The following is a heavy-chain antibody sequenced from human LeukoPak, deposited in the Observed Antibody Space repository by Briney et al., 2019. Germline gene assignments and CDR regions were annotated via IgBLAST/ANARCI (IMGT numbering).Heavy chain of an antibody. CDR3: ANLIIHFCDSSGYYYNY. J-gene: IGHJ4*02. CDR1: GYTFTGYY. V-gene: IGHV1-2*02. CDR2: INPNSGGT. D-gene: IGHD3-22*01. Sequence: GASVKVSCKASGYTFTGYYMHWVRQPPAQGLEWMGWINPNSGGTNYAKKFQSRLIMTRDETTSNAYILLSRPVTDDNAVYYCANLIIHFCDSSGYYYNYWGQGTLVTVSS.